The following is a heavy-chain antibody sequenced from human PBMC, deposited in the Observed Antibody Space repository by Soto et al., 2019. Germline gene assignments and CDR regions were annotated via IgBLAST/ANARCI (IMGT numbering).Heavy chain of an antibody. CDR2: INAGNGNT. CDR1: GYTFTSYA. Sequence: GASVNVSCKASGYTFTSYAMHWVRQAPGQRLEWMGWINAGNGNTKYSQKFQGRVTITRDTSASTAYMELSSLRSEDTAVYYCASGPPYSGWSRGWFDPWGQGTLVTVSS. V-gene: IGHV1-3*01. D-gene: IGHD6-19*01. CDR3: ASGPPYSGWSRGWFDP. J-gene: IGHJ5*02.